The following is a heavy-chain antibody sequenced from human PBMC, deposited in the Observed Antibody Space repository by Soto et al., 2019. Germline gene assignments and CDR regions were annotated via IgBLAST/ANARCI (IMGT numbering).Heavy chain of an antibody. Sequence: GGSLRLSCAASGFTFSSYGMHWVRQAPGKGLEWVAVISYDGSNKYYADSVKGRFTISRDNSKNTLYLQMNSLRAEDTAVYYCAKDHSGYCTNGVCYRFGFDYWGQGTLVTVS. CDR3: AKDHSGYCTNGVCYRFGFDY. J-gene: IGHJ4*02. CDR1: GFTFSSYG. D-gene: IGHD2-8*01. V-gene: IGHV3-30*18. CDR2: ISYDGSNK.